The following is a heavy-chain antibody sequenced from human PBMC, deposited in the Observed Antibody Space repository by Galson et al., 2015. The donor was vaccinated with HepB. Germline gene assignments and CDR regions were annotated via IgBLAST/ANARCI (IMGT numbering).Heavy chain of an antibody. J-gene: IGHJ6*02. D-gene: IGHD4-17*01. CDR3: AKSGSRGGRATVTYYYYYGMDV. V-gene: IGHV3-30*02. CDR2: IRYDGSNE. CDR1: GFTFSSYG. Sequence: SLRLSCAASGFTFSSYGMHWVRQAPGKGLEWVAFIRYDGSNEYYADSVKGRFTISRDNSKNTLYLHMKSLGAEDTAVYYCAKSGSRGGRATVTYYYYYGMDVWGQGTTVTVSS.